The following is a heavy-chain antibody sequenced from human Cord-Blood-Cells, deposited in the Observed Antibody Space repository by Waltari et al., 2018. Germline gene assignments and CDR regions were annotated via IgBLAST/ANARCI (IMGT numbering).Heavy chain of an antibody. D-gene: IGHD3-10*01. J-gene: IGHJ5*02. Sequence: QVQLQQWGAGLLKPSETLSLTCAVYGGSFSGYYWSWIRQPPGTGLEWIGQINHSGSTNYNPSLTGRVTISVDTSKNQFSLKLSSVTAADTAVYYCARGRRLRITMVRGVINWFDPWGQGTLVTVSS. CDR3: ARGRRLRITMVRGVINWFDP. CDR1: GGSFSGYY. V-gene: IGHV4-34*01. CDR2: INHSGST.